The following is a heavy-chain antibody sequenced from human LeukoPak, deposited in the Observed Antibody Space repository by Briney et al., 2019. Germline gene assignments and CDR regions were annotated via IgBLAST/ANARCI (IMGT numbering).Heavy chain of an antibody. Sequence: GGSLRLSCAASGFTFSSYAMGWVRQAPGKGLEWVSGISGSADSTYYADSIKGRFTISRDNSKNTLYLQMNSLRAEDTAVYYCTRGEWFDPWGQGTLVTVSS. CDR2: ISGSADST. J-gene: IGHJ5*02. V-gene: IGHV3-23*01. CDR1: GFTFSSYA. D-gene: IGHD3-16*01. CDR3: TRGEWFDP.